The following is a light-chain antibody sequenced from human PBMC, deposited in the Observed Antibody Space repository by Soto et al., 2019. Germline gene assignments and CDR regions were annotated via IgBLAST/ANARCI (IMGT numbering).Light chain of an antibody. V-gene: IGKV3-11*01. CDR2: DTS. Sequence: EIVLTQSPATLSLSPGKRATLSCRASQTVGSYLAWFRQTPDQAPRLLIYDTSIRATGIPARVSGSGSGTDFTLTISSLEAEDFAGYYCQQRRDWPPTFGQGTKVEIK. CDR3: QQRRDWPPT. CDR1: QTVGSY. J-gene: IGKJ1*01.